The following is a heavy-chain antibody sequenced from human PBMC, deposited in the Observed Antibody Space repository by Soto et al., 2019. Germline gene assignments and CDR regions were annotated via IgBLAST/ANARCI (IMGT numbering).Heavy chain of an antibody. J-gene: IGHJ4*02. Sequence: SETLSLTCTVSGDSISSYYWSWIRQPPGKGLEWIGYIYYSESTNYNPSLKSRVTISVDTSKNQFSLKLSSVTAADTAVYYCARDNGYSYGYTLDHWGQGTLVTVSS. CDR2: IYYSEST. CDR1: GDSISSYY. CDR3: ARDNGYSYGYTLDH. V-gene: IGHV4-59*01. D-gene: IGHD5-18*01.